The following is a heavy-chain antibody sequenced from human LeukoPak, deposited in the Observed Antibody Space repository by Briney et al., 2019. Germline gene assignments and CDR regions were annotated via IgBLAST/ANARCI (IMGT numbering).Heavy chain of an antibody. D-gene: IGHD6-13*01. CDR1: GYTFTGYY. Sequence: ASVKVSCKASGYTFTGYYMHWVRQAPGQGLEWMGWINPNSGGTNYAQKFQGRVTMTRDTSISTAYMEPSRLRSDDTAVYYCARAGSSWGNFDYWGQGTLVTVSS. CDR2: INPNSGGT. V-gene: IGHV1-2*02. J-gene: IGHJ4*02. CDR3: ARAGSSWGNFDY.